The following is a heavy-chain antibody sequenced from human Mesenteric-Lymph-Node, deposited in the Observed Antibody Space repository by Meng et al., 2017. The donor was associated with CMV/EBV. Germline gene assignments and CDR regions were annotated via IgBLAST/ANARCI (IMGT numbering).Heavy chain of an antibody. CDR1: FSGYH. D-gene: IGHD6-13*01. V-gene: IGHV4-34*01. Sequence: FSGYHWSWIRQPPGKGLEWIGEINHSGSTNYNPSLKSRVTISVDTSKNQFSLKLSSVTAADTAVYYCARGSRRVKSIAAAGTAAFDPWGQGTLVTVSS. J-gene: IGHJ5*02. CDR3: ARGSRRVKSIAAAGTAAFDP. CDR2: INHSGST.